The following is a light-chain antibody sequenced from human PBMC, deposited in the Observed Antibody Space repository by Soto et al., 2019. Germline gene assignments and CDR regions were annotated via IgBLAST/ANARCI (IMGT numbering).Light chain of an antibody. CDR3: QQRSNWPPEFT. V-gene: IGKV3-11*01. J-gene: IGKJ2*01. Sequence: EIVLTQSPAYLSLTPGERVTLSCRASQSITSYLAWYQKKPGQTPRLLIYDAANRATGVPDRFSGGGSGTDFTLTISSLEAEDSAVYYCQQRSNWPPEFTFGQGTRVEIK. CDR2: DAA. CDR1: QSITSY.